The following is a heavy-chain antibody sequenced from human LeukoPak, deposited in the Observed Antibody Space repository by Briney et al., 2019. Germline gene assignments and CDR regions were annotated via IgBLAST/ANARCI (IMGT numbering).Heavy chain of an antibody. J-gene: IGHJ6*02. CDR2: INPNSGGT. V-gene: IGHV1-2*06. CDR3: ARVGRSGSYHFYYYYGMDV. Sequence: ASVRVSCKASGYTFTGYYMHWVRQAPGQGLEWMGRINPNSGGTNSAQKFQGRVTMTRDTSISTAYMELSRLRSDDTAVYYCARVGRSGSYHFYYYYGMDVWGQGTTVTVSS. CDR1: GYTFTGYY. D-gene: IGHD1-26*01.